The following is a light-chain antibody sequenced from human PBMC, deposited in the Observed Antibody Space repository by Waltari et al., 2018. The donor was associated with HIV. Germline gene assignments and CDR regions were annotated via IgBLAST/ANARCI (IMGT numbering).Light chain of an antibody. Sequence: QSVLTQPPSVSEAPRQRVTISCSGSSSHPGSNAVKWYQQVPGKAPKLLIYYDDLLSSGVSDRFSGSKSGTSASLAIRGLQSEDEADYYCAAWDDSLNGYVFGSGTKVTVL. CDR2: YDD. V-gene: IGLV1-36*01. J-gene: IGLJ1*01. CDR3: AAWDDSLNGYV. CDR1: SSHPGSNA.